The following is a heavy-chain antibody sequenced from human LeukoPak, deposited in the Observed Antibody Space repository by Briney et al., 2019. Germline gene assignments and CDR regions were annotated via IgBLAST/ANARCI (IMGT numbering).Heavy chain of an antibody. CDR3: ARDLAYYGMDV. J-gene: IGHJ6*02. V-gene: IGHV3-30*14. CDR1: GFTFSSYA. CDR2: ISYDGSNK. D-gene: IGHD3-16*01. Sequence: GGSLRLSCAASGFTFSSYAMHWVRQAPGKGLEWVAVISYDGSNKYYADSVKGRFTISRDNSKNTLYLQMNSLRAEDTAVYYCARDLAYYGMDVWGQGTTVTVSS.